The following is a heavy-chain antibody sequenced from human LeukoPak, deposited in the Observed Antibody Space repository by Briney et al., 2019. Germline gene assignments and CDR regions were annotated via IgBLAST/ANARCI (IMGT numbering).Heavy chain of an antibody. J-gene: IGHJ4*02. CDR1: GYMFTSYA. D-gene: IGHD3-22*01. Sequence: GASVKVSCKASGYMFTSYAISWVRQAPGQGLEWMGWISPYNGNTNYAQKLQGRVTMTTDTSTTTAYVELRSLRSDDTAIYYCARHPYYDSRGYYVYWGQGTLVTVSS. CDR2: ISPYNGNT. V-gene: IGHV1-18*01. CDR3: ARHPYYDSRGYYVY.